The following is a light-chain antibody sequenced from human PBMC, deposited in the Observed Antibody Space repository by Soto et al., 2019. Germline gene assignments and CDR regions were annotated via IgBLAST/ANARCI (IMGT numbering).Light chain of an antibody. CDR2: GAS. Sequence: IVLTQSPGTLSLSPGERAILVCSASQRIATRQLAWYQQKPGQAPRLLIGASTRATGIPDRFRDCGSGTDFTLTISSLEPEDFAVYYCQQFAASRRTFGQGTPVQIK. CDR1: QRIATRQ. J-gene: IGKJ1*01. CDR3: QQFAASRRT. V-gene: IGKV3-20*01.